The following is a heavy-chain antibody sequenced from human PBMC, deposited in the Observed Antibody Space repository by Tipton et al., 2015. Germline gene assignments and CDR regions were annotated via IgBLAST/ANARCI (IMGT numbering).Heavy chain of an antibody. V-gene: IGHV3-53*01. J-gene: IGHJ4*02. CDR2: IYSGGST. D-gene: IGHD3-10*02. CDR1: GFTVSSNY. Sequence: SLRLSCAASGFTVSSNYMSWVRQAPGKGLEWVSIIYSGGSTYYTDSVNGRLTISRDNSKNTLYLQMNSLRAEDTAVYYCARLFASTYPDYWGQGTLVTVSS. CDR3: ARLFASTYPDY.